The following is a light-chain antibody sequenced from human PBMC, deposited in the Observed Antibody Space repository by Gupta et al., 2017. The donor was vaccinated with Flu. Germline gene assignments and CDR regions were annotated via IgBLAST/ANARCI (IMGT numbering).Light chain of an antibody. J-gene: IGKJ2*01. CDR3: QYYGSSSYT. Sequence: ERATLSCRASQTVISNYLAWYQLKPGQAPRLLIYGASSRATGIPDRFSGSGSGTDFIFTISRLEPEDFAVYYCQYYGSSSYTFGQGTKLEIK. CDR1: QTVISNY. CDR2: GAS. V-gene: IGKV3-20*01.